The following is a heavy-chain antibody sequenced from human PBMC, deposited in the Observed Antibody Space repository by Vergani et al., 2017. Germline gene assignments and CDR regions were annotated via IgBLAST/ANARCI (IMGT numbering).Heavy chain of an antibody. CDR1: GFTFSSYS. Sequence: EVQLVESGGGLVQPGGSLRLSCAASGFTFSSYSMNWVRQAPGKGLEWVSYISSSSSTIYYADSVKGRFTISRDNAKNSLYLQMNSLRAEDTAVYYCARDTTKAITIVGVVPRRYNWFDPWGQGTLVTVSS. D-gene: IGHD3-3*01. CDR3: ARDTTKAITIVGVVPRRYNWFDP. CDR2: ISSSSSTI. V-gene: IGHV3-48*01. J-gene: IGHJ5*02.